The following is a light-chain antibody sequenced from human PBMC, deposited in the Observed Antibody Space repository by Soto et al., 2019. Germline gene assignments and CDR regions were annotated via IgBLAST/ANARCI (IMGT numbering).Light chain of an antibody. J-gene: IGKJ1*01. CDR3: QQYKSYSWT. V-gene: IGKV1-5*01. Sequence: DIQMTQSPSTLSASVGDRVTITCRASQSINIWLAWYQQKPGKAPKVLIYDASSLKSGVPSRFSGSGSGTEFTLNISSLQPDDFATYYCQQYKSYSWTFGQGTKVDIK. CDR2: DAS. CDR1: QSINIW.